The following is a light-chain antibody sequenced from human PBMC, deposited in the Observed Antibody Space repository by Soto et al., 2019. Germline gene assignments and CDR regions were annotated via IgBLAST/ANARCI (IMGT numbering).Light chain of an antibody. CDR1: SSNIGAGYD. CDR3: QSYDSSLSVV. J-gene: IGLJ2*01. CDR2: GNS. Sequence: QSVLTQPPSVSGAPGQRVTISCTGSSSNIGAGYDVHWYQQLPATAPKLLIYGNSNRPSGVPDRFSGSKSGTSASLAITGLQAEDEADYYCQSYDSSLSVVFGGGTQLTVL. V-gene: IGLV1-40*01.